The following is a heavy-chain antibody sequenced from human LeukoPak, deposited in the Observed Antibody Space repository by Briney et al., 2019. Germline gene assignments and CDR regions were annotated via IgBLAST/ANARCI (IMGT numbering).Heavy chain of an antibody. CDR2: IIPIFGTA. D-gene: IGHD6-19*01. Sequence: SVKVSCKASGGTFSSYAISWVRQAPGQGLEWMGGIIPIFGTANYAQKFQGRVTITRDTSASTAYMELSSLRSEDTAVYYCARDGYSNGWYAVRDYYYYGMDVWGQGTTVTVSS. V-gene: IGHV1-69*05. J-gene: IGHJ6*02. CDR1: GGTFSSYA. CDR3: ARDGYSNGWYAVRDYYYYGMDV.